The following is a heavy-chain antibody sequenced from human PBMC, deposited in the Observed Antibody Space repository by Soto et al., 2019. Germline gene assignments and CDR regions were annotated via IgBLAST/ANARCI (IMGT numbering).Heavy chain of an antibody. CDR2: ISGSGGST. Sequence: GGSLRLSCAASGFTFSSYAMSWVRQAPGKGLEWVSAISGSGGSTYYADSVKGRFTISRDNSKNTLYLQMNSLRAEDTAVYYCAKDTAYYSSGPYFDYWGQGTLVTVSS. V-gene: IGHV3-23*01. CDR3: AKDTAYYSSGPYFDY. CDR1: GFTFSSYA. D-gene: IGHD6-19*01. J-gene: IGHJ4*02.